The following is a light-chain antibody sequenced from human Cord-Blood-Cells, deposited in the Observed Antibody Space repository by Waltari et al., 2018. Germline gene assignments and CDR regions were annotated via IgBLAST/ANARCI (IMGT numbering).Light chain of an antibody. V-gene: IGLV2-14*01. J-gene: IGLJ1*01. CDR3: SSYTSSSTLDV. CDR2: DVS. Sequence: QSALTQPASVSGSPGQSITISCTGTSSDVGGYNYVPWYQQHPGKAPKLMIYDVSNRPSGVSTRFSGSKSGNTASLTISGLQAEDEADYYCSSYTSSSTLDVFGTGTKVTVL. CDR1: SSDVGGYNY.